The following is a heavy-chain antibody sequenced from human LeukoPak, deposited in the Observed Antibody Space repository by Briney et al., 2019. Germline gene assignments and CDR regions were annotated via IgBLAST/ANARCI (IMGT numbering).Heavy chain of an antibody. J-gene: IGHJ3*02. Sequence: GESLKISCKGSGYSFTSYWIGWVRQLPGKGLEWLGIIYPGDSDTRYSPSFQGQVTISADKPISPAYLQWSSLKASDTAMYYCASRVGASDAFDIWGQGTMVTVSS. V-gene: IGHV5-51*04. D-gene: IGHD1-26*01. CDR2: IYPGDSDT. CDR1: GYSFTSYW. CDR3: ASRVGASDAFDI.